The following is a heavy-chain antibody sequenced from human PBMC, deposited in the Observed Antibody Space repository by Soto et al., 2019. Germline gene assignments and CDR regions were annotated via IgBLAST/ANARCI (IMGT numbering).Heavy chain of an antibody. CDR3: ARSILPGYSSGWTIDAFDI. Sequence: EVPLVESGGGLVQPGGSLRLSCAASGFTFSSYSMNWVRQAPGKGLEWVSYISSSSSTIYYADSVKGRFTISRDNAKNSLYLQMNSLRDEDTAVYYCARSILPGYSSGWTIDAFDIWGQGTMVTVSS. CDR2: ISSSSSTI. CDR1: GFTFSSYS. D-gene: IGHD6-19*01. J-gene: IGHJ3*02. V-gene: IGHV3-48*02.